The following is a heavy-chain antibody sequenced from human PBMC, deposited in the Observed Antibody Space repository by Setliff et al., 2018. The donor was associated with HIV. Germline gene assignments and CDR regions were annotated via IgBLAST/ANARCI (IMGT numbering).Heavy chain of an antibody. V-gene: IGHV1-18*04. CDR2: TSAYNGNT. Sequence: GASVKVSCKASGNTFTNYRINWVRQAPGQGLEWMGWTSAYNGNTDYAQMVRGRVAMTTDTSTSTAYMELRSLRSDDTAVYYCARGSKYDAEPDFDYWGQGTLVTVSS. CDR3: ARGSKYDAEPDFDY. J-gene: IGHJ4*02. D-gene: IGHD2-2*01. CDR1: GNTFTNYR.